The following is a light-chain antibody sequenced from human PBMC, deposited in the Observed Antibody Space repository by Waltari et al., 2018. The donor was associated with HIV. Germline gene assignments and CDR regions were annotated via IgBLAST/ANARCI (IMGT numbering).Light chain of an antibody. Sequence: DIVMTQSPDSLTVSLGERATINCKSSQSVLYSSNNKNYLAWCQQKPGQPPNLLIYWASTRESGVPDRFSGSGSGTDFTLTISTLQAEDVAVYYCQQYYSSPLTFGGGTKVEIK. CDR1: QSVLYSSNNKNY. J-gene: IGKJ4*01. CDR3: QQYYSSPLT. V-gene: IGKV4-1*01. CDR2: WAS.